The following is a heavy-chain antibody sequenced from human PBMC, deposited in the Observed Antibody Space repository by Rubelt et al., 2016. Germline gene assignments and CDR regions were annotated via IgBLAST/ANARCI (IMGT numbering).Heavy chain of an antibody. Sequence: SGFTVSSNYMSWVRQAPGKGLEWVSVIYSGGSTYYADSVKGRFTISRDNSKNTLYLQMNSLRAEDTAVYYCAKVPIRTVTSTFDYWGQGTLVTVSS. CDR2: IYSGGST. D-gene: IGHD4-17*01. CDR3: AKVPIRTVTSTFDY. V-gene: IGHV3-53*01. J-gene: IGHJ4*02. CDR1: GFTVSSNY.